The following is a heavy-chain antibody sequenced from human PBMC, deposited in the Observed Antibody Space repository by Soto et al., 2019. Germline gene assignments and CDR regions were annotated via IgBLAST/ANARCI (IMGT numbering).Heavy chain of an antibody. D-gene: IGHD6-19*01. CDR2: SIPIFGTA. CDR1: GGTFSSYA. J-gene: IGHJ6*02. CDR3: ARRDSIAVDGTVYYYYGMDV. Sequence: QVQLVQSGAEVKKPGSSVKVSCKASGGTFSSYAISWVRQAPGQGLEWMGGSIPIFGTANYAQKFQGRVTITAYKATRTAYMELSSLRSEDTAVYYCARRDSIAVDGTVYYYYGMDVWGQGTTVTVSS. V-gene: IGHV1-69*06.